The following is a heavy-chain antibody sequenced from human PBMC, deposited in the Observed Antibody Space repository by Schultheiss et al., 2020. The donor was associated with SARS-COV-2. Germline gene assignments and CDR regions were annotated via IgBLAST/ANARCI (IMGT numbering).Heavy chain of an antibody. V-gene: IGHV4-59*08. J-gene: IGHJ4*02. CDR3: ARHLKTYYDFWSGYPPGSFDY. CDR1: GGSFSGYY. D-gene: IGHD3-3*01. Sequence: SQTLSLTCAVYGGSFSGYYWSWIRQPPGKGLEWIGYIYYSGSTNYNPSLKSRVAISMDTSKNELSLKLTSVTAADTAVYYCARHLKTYYDFWSGYPPGSFDYWGQGTLVTVSS. CDR2: IYYSGST.